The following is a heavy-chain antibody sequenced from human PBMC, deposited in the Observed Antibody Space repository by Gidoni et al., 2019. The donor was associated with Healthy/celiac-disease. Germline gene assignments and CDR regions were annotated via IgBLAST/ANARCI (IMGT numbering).Heavy chain of an antibody. V-gene: IGHV4-39*01. Sequence: ESGPGLVKPSETLSLTCTVSGGSISSSSYYWGWIRQPPGKGLEWIGSIYYSGSTYYNPSLKSRVTISVDTSKNQFSLKLSSVTAADTAVYYCARHRIRYCTGGVCPNYYMDVWGKGTTVTVSS. CDR2: IYYSGST. D-gene: IGHD2-8*02. J-gene: IGHJ6*03. CDR3: ARHRIRYCTGGVCPNYYMDV. CDR1: GGSISSSSYY.